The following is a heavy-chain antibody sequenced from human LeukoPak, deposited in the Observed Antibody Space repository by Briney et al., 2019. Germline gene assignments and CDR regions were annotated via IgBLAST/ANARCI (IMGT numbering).Heavy chain of an antibody. Sequence: ASVKVSCKPSGYTFTSYGISWVRQAPGQGFQWMGWISAYNGNTNYAQQLQGRVTITTDTSTSTAYMELRSLRSDDTAVYYCARARAVGDYYYFMDVWGKGTTVTVSS. J-gene: IGHJ6*03. CDR3: ARARAVGDYYYFMDV. D-gene: IGHD6-19*01. CDR1: GYTFTSYG. V-gene: IGHV1-18*01. CDR2: ISAYNGNT.